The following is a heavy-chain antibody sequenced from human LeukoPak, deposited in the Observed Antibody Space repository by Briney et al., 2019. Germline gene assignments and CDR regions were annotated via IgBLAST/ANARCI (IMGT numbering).Heavy chain of an antibody. D-gene: IGHD6-19*01. CDR3: AKVVVGSSGWYYFDY. J-gene: IGHJ4*02. V-gene: IGHV3-23*01. CDR1: GFTFSSYA. CDR2: ITGSGGSA. Sequence: GGSLRLSCVASGFTFSSYAMSWVRQAPGKGLEWVSAITGSGGSAYYADSVKGRFTISRDNSKNTLFLQMNSLRAEDTAVYYCAKVVVGSSGWYYFDYWGQGTLVTVSS.